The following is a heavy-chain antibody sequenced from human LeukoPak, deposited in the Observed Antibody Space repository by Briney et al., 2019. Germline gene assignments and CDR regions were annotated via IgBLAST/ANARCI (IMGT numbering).Heavy chain of an antibody. V-gene: IGHV1-8*01. CDR3: ARGLLWFGELSH. CDR2: MNPNSGNT. J-gene: IGHJ6*02. D-gene: IGHD3-10*01. CDR1: GYTFTSYD. Sequence: ASVKVSCKASGYTFTSYDINWVRQATGQGLEWMGWMNPNSGNTGYAQKFQGRVTMTRNTSISTAYMELSSLRSEDTAVYYCARGLLWFGELSHWGQGTTVTVSS.